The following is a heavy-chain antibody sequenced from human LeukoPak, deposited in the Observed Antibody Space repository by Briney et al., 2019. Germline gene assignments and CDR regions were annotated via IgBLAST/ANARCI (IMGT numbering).Heavy chain of an antibody. D-gene: IGHD3-9*01. CDR1: GDSISSNSHY. CDR2: IYYSGST. Sequence: SETLSLTCTVSGDSISSNSHYWGWIRQPPGKGLEWIGSIYYSGSTYYNPSLKSRVTISVDTSKNQFSLKLSSVTAADTAVYYCARQATYYDILTGYSLYYFDYWGQGTLVTVSS. V-gene: IGHV4-39*01. J-gene: IGHJ4*02. CDR3: ARQATYYDILTGYSLYYFDY.